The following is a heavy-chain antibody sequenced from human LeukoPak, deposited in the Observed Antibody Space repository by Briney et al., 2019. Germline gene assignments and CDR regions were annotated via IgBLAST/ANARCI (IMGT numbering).Heavy chain of an antibody. CDR2: ISSSSSYI. J-gene: IGHJ3*02. V-gene: IGHV3-21*01. CDR3: ARADAFDI. Sequence: GSLRLSCAASGFTFSSYSMNWVRQAPGKGLEWVSSISSSSSYIYHADSVKGRFTISRDNAKNSLYLQMNSLRAEDTAVYYCARADAFDIWGQGTMVTVSS. CDR1: GFTFSSYS.